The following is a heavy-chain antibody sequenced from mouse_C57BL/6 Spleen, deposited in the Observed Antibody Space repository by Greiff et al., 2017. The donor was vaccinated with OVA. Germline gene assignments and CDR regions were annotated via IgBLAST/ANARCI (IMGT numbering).Heavy chain of an antibody. Sequence: QVQLQQSGPELVKPGASVKISCKASGYAFSSSWMNWVKQRPGKGLEWIGRIYPGDGDTNYNGQFKGKATLTVDTSSITAYMQLSSLTSEDSAVYFCARRCLDYDVFAYWGQGTLVTVSA. D-gene: IGHD2-4*01. CDR1: GYAFSSSW. V-gene: IGHV1-82*01. J-gene: IGHJ3*01. CDR3: ARRCLDYDVFAY. CDR2: IYPGDGDT.